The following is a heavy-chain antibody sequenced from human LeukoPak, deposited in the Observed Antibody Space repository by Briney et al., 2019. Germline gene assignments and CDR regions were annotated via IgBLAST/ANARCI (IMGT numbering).Heavy chain of an antibody. Sequence: GGSLRLSCAASGFTFSSYAMHWVRQAPGKGLEWVAVILYDGSNKYYADSVKGRFTISRDNSKNTLYLQMNSLRAEGTAVYYCAREGVVGALTNWFDPWGQGTLVTVSS. D-gene: IGHD1-26*01. CDR1: GFTFSSYA. V-gene: IGHV3-30-3*01. J-gene: IGHJ5*02. CDR3: AREGVVGALTNWFDP. CDR2: ILYDGSNK.